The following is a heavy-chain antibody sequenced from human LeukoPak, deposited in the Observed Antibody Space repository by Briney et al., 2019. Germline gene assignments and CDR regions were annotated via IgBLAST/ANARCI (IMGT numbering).Heavy chain of an antibody. CDR3: ARVIVAGTWLGYFQH. CDR1: GFTFSDYY. D-gene: IGHD6-19*01. J-gene: IGHJ1*01. V-gene: IGHV3-11*04. CDR2: ISSSGSTI. Sequence: GGSLRLSCAASGFTFSDYYMSWIRQAPGKGLEWVSYISSSGSTIYYADSVKGRFTISRDNAKNSLYLQMDSLRAEDTAVYYCARVIVAGTWLGYFQHWGQGTLVTVSS.